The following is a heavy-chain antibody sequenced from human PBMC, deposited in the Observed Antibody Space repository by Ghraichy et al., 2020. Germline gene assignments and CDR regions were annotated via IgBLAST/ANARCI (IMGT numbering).Heavy chain of an antibody. J-gene: IGHJ3*02. D-gene: IGHD3-22*01. V-gene: IGHV4-39*01. CDR1: GGSISSSSYY. Sequence: SETLSLTCTVSGGSISSSSYYWGWIRQPPGKGLEWIGSIYYSGSTYYNPSLKSRVTISVDTSKNQFSLKLSSVTAADTAVYYCATPEVIGSSGYPPVDAFDIWGQGTMVTVSS. CDR2: IYYSGST. CDR3: ATPEVIGSSGYPPVDAFDI.